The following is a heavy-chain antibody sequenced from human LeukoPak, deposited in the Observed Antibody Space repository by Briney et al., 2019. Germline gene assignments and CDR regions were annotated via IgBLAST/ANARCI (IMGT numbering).Heavy chain of an antibody. CDR1: GFTFGSYE. CDR2: ISSTGGTI. Sequence: RGSLRLSCAASGFTFGSYEMNWVRQAPGKGLEWVSYISSTGGTIYYADSVKGRFTISRDNAKNSLYLQMNSLRAEDTAVHYCAGADFGYSYGRPDFWGQGTLVIVSS. CDR3: AGADFGYSYGRPDF. J-gene: IGHJ4*02. D-gene: IGHD5-18*01. V-gene: IGHV3-48*03.